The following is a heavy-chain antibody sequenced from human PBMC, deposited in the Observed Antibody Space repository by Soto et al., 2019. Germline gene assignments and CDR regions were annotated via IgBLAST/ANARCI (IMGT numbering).Heavy chain of an antibody. CDR3: ARDARYYDSSGYPYYCES. V-gene: IGHV3-53*01. CDR2: IFACGYK. D-gene: IGHD3-22*01. Sequence: RWSLRLSCAASGFPFSGNYISWVRRSPGKGLEWVAVIFACGYKYYADSVKGRFTISRDTSKNTVSLQMNSLRAEDTALYYCARDARYYDSSGYPYYCESWG. J-gene: IGHJ4*01. CDR1: GFPFSGNY.